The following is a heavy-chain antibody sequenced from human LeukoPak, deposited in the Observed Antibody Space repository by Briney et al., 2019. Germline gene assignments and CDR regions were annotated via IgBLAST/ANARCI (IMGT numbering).Heavy chain of an antibody. CDR1: GYTFTSYD. CDR3: ARSARGRAREYYFDY. J-gene: IGHJ4*02. CDR2: MNPNSGNT. D-gene: IGHD2/OR15-2a*01. Sequence: ASVKVSCKASGYTFTSYDTNWVRQATGQGLEWMGWMNPNSGNTGYAQKFQGRVTMTRNTSISTAYMELSSLRSEDTAVYYCARSARGRAREYYFDYWGQGTLVTVSS. V-gene: IGHV1-8*01.